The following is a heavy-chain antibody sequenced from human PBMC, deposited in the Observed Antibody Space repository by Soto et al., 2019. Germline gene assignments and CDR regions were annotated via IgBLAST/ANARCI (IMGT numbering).Heavy chain of an antibody. J-gene: IGHJ6*02. D-gene: IGHD6-13*01. CDR2: INPSGGST. Sequence: ASVKVSCKASGYTLTSYYMHWVRQAPGQGLEWMGIINPSGGSTSYAQKFQGRVTMTRDTSTSTVYMELSSLRSEDTAVYYCARSPIAAAGYYYYYGMDVWGQGTTVTVSS. V-gene: IGHV1-46*01. CDR1: GYTLTSYY. CDR3: ARSPIAAAGYYYYYGMDV.